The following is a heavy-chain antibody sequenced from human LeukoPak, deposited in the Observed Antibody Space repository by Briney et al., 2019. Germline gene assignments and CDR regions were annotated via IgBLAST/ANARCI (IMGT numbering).Heavy chain of an antibody. D-gene: IGHD3/OR15-3a*01. CDR1: GFTFRTYI. CDR2: ISGSGSTI. Sequence: GGSLRLSCAVSGFTFRTYIMSWVRQAPGKGLEWVSSISGSGSTIYYADSVKGRFTISRDDAKNSLYLQMNSLRAEDTAVYYCAREFRTAVDYWGQGTLVTVSS. V-gene: IGHV3-48*01. J-gene: IGHJ4*02. CDR3: AREFRTAVDY.